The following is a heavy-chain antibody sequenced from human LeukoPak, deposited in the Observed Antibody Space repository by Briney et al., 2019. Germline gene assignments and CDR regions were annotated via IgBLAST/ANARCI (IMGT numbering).Heavy chain of an antibody. D-gene: IGHD3-22*01. V-gene: IGHV1-69*13. Sequence: ASVKVSRKASGGSFTFTSHAISWVRQAPGQGLEWVGGLIPIYGSSNYAQKFQGRVTITSDESTRTVYMELSSLRPEDSAVYYCAGFFYDNSGDAFDIWGQGTTVTVSS. CDR2: LIPIYGSS. J-gene: IGHJ3*02. CDR1: GGSFTFTSHA. CDR3: AGFFYDNSGDAFDI.